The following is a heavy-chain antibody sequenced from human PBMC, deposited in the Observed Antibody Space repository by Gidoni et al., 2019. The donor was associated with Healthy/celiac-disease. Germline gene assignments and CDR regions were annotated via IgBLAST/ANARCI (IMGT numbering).Heavy chain of an antibody. CDR3: AKGPLLGVVVQAAIAGEAFDY. V-gene: IGHV3-30*18. CDR1: GFTFSSYG. D-gene: IGHD2-2*02. CDR2: ISYDGSNK. J-gene: IGHJ4*02. Sequence: QVQLVESGGGVVQPGRSLRLSCAASGFTFSSYGMHSVRQAPGKGLEWVAVISYDGSNKYYADSVKGQFTISRDNSKSTLYLQMSSLRAEDTAVYYCAKGPLLGVVVQAAIAGEAFDYWGQGTLVTVSS.